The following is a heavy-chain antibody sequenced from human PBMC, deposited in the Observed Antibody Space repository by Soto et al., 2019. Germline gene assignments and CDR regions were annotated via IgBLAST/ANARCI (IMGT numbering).Heavy chain of an antibody. Sequence: QVQLQQWGAGLLKPSETLSLTCAVYGGSFSGYYWSWIHQPPGKGLEWIGEINHSGSTNYNPSLKSRVTISVDTSKNQFSLKLSSVTAADTAVYYCARESPLTFGGVIVADWFDPWGQGTLVTVSS. J-gene: IGHJ5*02. D-gene: IGHD3-16*02. CDR1: GGSFSGYY. CDR3: ARESPLTFGGVIVADWFDP. V-gene: IGHV4-34*01. CDR2: INHSGST.